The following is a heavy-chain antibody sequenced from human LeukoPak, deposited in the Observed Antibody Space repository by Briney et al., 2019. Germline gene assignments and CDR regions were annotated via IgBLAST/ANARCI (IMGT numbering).Heavy chain of an antibody. J-gene: IGHJ6*02. CDR3: ARSPTYYYGMDV. V-gene: IGHV3-33*01. Sequence: GGSLRLSCAASGFTFSSYGMHWVRQAPGKGLEWVAVIWYDGSNKYYADSMKGRFTISRDNSKNTLYLQMNSLRAEDTAVYYCARSPTYYYGMDVWGQGTTVTVSS. CDR2: IWYDGSNK. CDR1: GFTFSSYG.